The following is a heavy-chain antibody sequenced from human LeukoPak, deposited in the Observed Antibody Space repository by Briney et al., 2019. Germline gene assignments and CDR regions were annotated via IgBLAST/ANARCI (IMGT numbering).Heavy chain of an antibody. D-gene: IGHD2-2*01. Sequence: ASVKVSCKASGYTFTSYTMNWVRQAPGQGLEWMGWINTNTGNPTYAQGFTGRFVFSLDTSVSTAYLQISSLKAEDTAVYYCARRLLSLYYYYMDVWGKGTTVTVSS. CDR2: INTNTGNP. V-gene: IGHV7-4-1*02. CDR1: GYTFTSYT. CDR3: ARRLLSLYYYYMDV. J-gene: IGHJ6*03.